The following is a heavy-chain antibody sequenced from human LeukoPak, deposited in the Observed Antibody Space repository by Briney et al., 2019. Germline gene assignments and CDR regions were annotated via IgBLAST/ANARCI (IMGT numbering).Heavy chain of an antibody. D-gene: IGHD3-10*01. V-gene: IGHV3-33*01. CDR1: GFTFRNYG. Sequence: GRSLRLSCAASGFTFRNYGMEWVRQAPGKGLEWVAVIWYDGSNKYYADSVKGRFTISRDNSKNTLYLQMNSLRAEDTSVYYCATVRGGSGTYYNDYWGQGTLVTVSS. J-gene: IGHJ4*02. CDR3: ATVRGGSGTYYNDY. CDR2: IWYDGSNK.